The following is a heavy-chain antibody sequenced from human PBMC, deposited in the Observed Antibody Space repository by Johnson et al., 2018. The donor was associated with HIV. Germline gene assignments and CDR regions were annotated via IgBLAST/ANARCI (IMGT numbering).Heavy chain of an antibody. J-gene: IGHJ3*01. D-gene: IGHD5-18*01. CDR2: ISGSGGST. CDR3: ARTIQLWSPSVY. Sequence: VQLVESGGGLVKPGGSLRLSCAASGFTFSNAWMSWVRQAPGKGLEWVSAISGSGGSTYYADSVKGRFTISRDNSKNTLYLQMNSLRAEDTAVYYCARTIQLWSPSVYWGQGTMVTVSS. CDR1: GFTFSNAW. V-gene: IGHV3-23*04.